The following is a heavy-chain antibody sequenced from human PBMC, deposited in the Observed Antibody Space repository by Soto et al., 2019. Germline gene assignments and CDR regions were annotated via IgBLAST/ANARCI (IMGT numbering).Heavy chain of an antibody. CDR1: GGSFSGYY. J-gene: IGHJ5*02. CDR2: IDHSGST. V-gene: IGHV4-34*01. CDR3: GRTANWFDP. Sequence: PSETLSLTCAVYGGSFSGYYWSWIRQPPGKGLEWIGEIDHSGSTNYNPSLKSRVTISVDTSKNQFSLKLTSVTAADTAVYFCGRTANWFDPRGQGNLVTVSS.